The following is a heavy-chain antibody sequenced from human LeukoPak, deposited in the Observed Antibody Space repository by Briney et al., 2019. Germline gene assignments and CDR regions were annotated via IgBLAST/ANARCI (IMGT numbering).Heavy chain of an antibody. Sequence: GASVKVSCKASGYTLSSYVSHGVRQATGQGLEWMGWMNPNSGNTGYAQKFRGRVTMTRGTSINTAYVELSSLTSEDTAVYYCARVHSSGQDWGQGTLVTVSS. J-gene: IGHJ4*02. V-gene: IGHV1-8*01. CDR3: ARVHSSGQD. CDR2: MNPNSGNT. CDR1: GYTLSSYV. D-gene: IGHD3-22*01.